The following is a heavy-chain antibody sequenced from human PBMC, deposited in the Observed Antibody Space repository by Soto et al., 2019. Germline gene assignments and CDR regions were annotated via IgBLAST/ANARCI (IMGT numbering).Heavy chain of an antibody. V-gene: IGHV1-18*04. Sequence: QVHLVQSGAVVENPGASVKVSCKASGYTFTNFGINWVRQAPGQGLEWMGWITPYNGNANYPQKHQDRLTITTATSTNTAYLELRSVRSDDTAVYFCARARMFSGAHHDYWGQVTRVTVAA. CDR1: GYTFTNFG. CDR3: ARARMFSGAHHDY. D-gene: IGHD1-26*01. J-gene: IGHJ4*02. CDR2: ITPYNGNA.